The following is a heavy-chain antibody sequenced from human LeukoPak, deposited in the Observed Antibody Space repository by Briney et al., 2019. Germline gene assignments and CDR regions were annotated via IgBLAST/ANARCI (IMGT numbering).Heavy chain of an antibody. CDR1: GFTFSAYS. CDR2: IGSSSSPI. Sequence: GGSLRLSCAASGFTFSAYSMNWVRQAPEKGLEWVSYIGSSSSPIYYADSVKGRFTISRDNAKNSLYLQMDSLRAEDTAVYYCARDQAHSFDYWGQGTLVTVSS. CDR3: ARDQAHSFDY. V-gene: IGHV3-48*01. J-gene: IGHJ4*02.